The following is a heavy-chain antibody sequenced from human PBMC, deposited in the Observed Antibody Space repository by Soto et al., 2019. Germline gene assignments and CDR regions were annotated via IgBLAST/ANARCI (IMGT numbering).Heavy chain of an antibody. CDR3: ARDIGGYYNYYFDYWGQGT. CDR2: INAGNGNT. J-gene: IGHJ4*02. D-gene: IGHD3-3*01. CDR1: GYTFTSYA. V-gene: IGHV1-3*01. Sequence: GASVKVSCKASGYTFTSYAMHWVRQAPGQRLEWMGWINAGNGNTKYSQKFQGRVTITRDTSASTAYMELSSLRSEDTAVYYCARDIGGYYNYYFDYWGQGTRGQGTLVTVSS.